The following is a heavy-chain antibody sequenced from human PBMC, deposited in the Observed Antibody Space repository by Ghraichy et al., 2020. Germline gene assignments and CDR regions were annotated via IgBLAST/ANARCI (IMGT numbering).Heavy chain of an antibody. CDR1: GYTFTSYA. D-gene: IGHD5-24*01. J-gene: IGHJ6*02. Sequence: ASVKVSCKASGYTFTSYAINWVRQAPGQGLEWMGWINTNTGNPTYAQGFTGRFVFSLDTSVSTAYLQISSLKAEDTAVYYCARDGGRDGYRTSYGMDVWGQGTTVTVSS. CDR3: ARDGGRDGYRTSYGMDV. CDR2: INTNTGNP. V-gene: IGHV7-4-1*02.